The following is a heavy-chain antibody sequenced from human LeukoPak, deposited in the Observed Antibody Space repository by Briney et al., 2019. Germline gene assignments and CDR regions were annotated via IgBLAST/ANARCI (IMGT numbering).Heavy chain of an antibody. CDR3: ARVNSGWYGRLDY. CDR1: GASISIYY. D-gene: IGHD6-19*01. CDR2: IYGSESI. V-gene: IGHV4-4*07. Sequence: SETLSLTCTVSGASISIYYWSWIRQPAGKGLEWIGCIYGSESINYNPSLKSRVTMSVDTSKNQFSLKLSSATAADTAVYYCARVNSGWYGRLDYWGPGTLVTVSS. J-gene: IGHJ4*02.